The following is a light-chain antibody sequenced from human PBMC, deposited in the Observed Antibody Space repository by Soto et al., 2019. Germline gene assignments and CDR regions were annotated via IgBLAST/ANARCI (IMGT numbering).Light chain of an antibody. CDR1: SSNIETNT. CDR2: KNN. J-gene: IGLJ1*01. V-gene: IGLV1-44*01. Sequence: QLVLTQPPSASGTPGQRVTISCSGSSSNIETNTVNWYQQLPRTAPKHLIYKNNQRPSGVRDRFSGSKSGTSASLAISGLQSEDEADYYCAAWDDSLNGPRFVFGTGTKLTVL. CDR3: AAWDDSLNGPRFV.